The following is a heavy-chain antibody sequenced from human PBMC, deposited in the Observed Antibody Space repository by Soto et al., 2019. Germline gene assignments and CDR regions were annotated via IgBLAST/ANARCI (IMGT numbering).Heavy chain of an antibody. D-gene: IGHD6-13*01. CDR1: GYNFTSYD. Sequence: QVQLVQSGAEVKKPGASVKVSCKASGYNFTSYDINWVRQATGQGLEWMGWMNPNSGNTGYAQKFKGRVTMTRNTAISKAYMELSSLRSEDTAVYYCARGRSIAAAGAPYYYYSYDMDVWGKGTTVTVSS. J-gene: IGHJ6*03. CDR3: ARGRSIAAAGAPYYYYSYDMDV. V-gene: IGHV1-8*01. CDR2: MNPNSGNT.